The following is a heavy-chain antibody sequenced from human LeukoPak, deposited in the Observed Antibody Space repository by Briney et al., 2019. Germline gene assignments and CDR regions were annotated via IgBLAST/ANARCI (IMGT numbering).Heavy chain of an antibody. J-gene: IGHJ4*02. CDR3: VSHRQYSSGWYNDY. Sequence: GGSLRLSCVASGFTVSSNYMSWVRQAPGKGLEWVSIIYSGGSTYHADSVKGRFTISRDNSKNTLYLYMNSLRAEDTAVYYCVSHRQYSSGWYNDYWGQGTLVTVSS. D-gene: IGHD6-19*01. V-gene: IGHV3-53*01. CDR2: IYSGGST. CDR1: GFTVSSNY.